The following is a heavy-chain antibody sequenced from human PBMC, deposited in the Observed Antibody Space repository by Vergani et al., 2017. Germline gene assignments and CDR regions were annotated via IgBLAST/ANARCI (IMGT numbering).Heavy chain of an antibody. D-gene: IGHD3-22*01. CDR3: ARSAYYDSSGYLPTH. Sequence: EVQLVESGGGLVQPGGSLRLSCAASGFTFSSYSMNWVRQAPGKGLEWVSYISSSSSTIYYADSVKGRFTISRDNAKNSLYLQMNSLRAEDTAVYYCARSAYYDSSGYLPTHWGQGTLVTVSS. CDR1: GFTFSSYS. V-gene: IGHV3-48*01. CDR2: ISSSSSTI. J-gene: IGHJ4*02.